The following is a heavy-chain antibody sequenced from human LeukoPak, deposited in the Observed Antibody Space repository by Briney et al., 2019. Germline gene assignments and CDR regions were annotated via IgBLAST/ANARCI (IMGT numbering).Heavy chain of an antibody. V-gene: IGHV3-7*01. CDR1: GFTFSSYW. D-gene: IGHD4/OR15-4a*01. CDR3: ARFRTMGGYMDV. CDR2: IKQDGSEK. Sequence: PGGSLRLSCAASGFTFSSYWMNWVRQAPGKGLEWVANIKQDGSEKYYVDSVKGRFTISRDDAKNSLYLQLNSLRVEDTAVYYCARFRTMGGYMDVWGKGTTVTVSS. J-gene: IGHJ6*03.